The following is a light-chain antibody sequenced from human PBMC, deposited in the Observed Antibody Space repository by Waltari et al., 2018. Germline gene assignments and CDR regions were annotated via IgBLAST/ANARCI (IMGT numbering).Light chain of an antibody. Sequence: IVMTQSPATLSVSPGARATLPCRASQNVRSNLAWYQQKPGQAPRLLIYGASTRATDVPARFGGSGFGTEFTLTISSLQSEDFAVYYCQHYEGWPPSYTFGQGTKVEI. CDR1: QNVRSN. J-gene: IGKJ2*01. CDR3: QHYEGWPPSYT. CDR2: GAS. V-gene: IGKV3-15*01.